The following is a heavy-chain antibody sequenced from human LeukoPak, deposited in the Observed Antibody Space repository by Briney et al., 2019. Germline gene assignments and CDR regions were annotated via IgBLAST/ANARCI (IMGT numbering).Heavy chain of an antibody. V-gene: IGHV1-46*01. J-gene: IGHJ4*02. D-gene: IGHD5-18*01. Sequence: ASVKVSCKASGYTFTNYYIHWVRQAPGQGLECMGIINPSGGSTSYAQKFQGRVTMTRDTSISTAYMELSRLRSDDTAVYYCARDRDGYSNLDYWGQGTLVTVSS. CDR3: ARDRDGYSNLDY. CDR1: GYTFTNYY. CDR2: INPSGGST.